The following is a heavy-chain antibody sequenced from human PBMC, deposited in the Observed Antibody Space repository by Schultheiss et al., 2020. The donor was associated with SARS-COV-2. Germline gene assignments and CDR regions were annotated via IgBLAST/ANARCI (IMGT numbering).Heavy chain of an antibody. CDR3: AKGDFWYYSDH. CDR1: GFTFSSYS. Sequence: GGSLRLSCAASGFTFSSYSMNWVRQAPGKGLEWVSSISGSGSTYYADSVKGRFTISRDNSNSTVCLQMNSLRAEDTAIYYCAKGDFWYYSDHWGQGTLVTVSS. V-gene: IGHV3-23*01. CDR2: ISGSGST. J-gene: IGHJ4*02. D-gene: IGHD3-3*01.